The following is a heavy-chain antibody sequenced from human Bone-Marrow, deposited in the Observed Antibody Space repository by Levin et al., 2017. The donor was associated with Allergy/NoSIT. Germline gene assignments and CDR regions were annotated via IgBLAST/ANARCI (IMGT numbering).Heavy chain of an antibody. CDR3: AKDRRGYSSRGDYFDY. D-gene: IGHD6-13*01. V-gene: IGHV3-23*01. Sequence: LSLTCAASGFTFSSYAMSWVRQAPGKGLEWVSAISGSGGSTYYADSVKGRFTISRDNSKNTLYLQMNSLRAEDTAVYYCAKDRRGYSSRGDYFDYWGQGTLVTVSS. CDR1: GFTFSSYA. J-gene: IGHJ4*02. CDR2: ISGSGGST.